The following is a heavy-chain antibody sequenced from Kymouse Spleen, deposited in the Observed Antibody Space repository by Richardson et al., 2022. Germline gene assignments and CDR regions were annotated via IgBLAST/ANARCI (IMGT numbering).Heavy chain of an antibody. CDR3: ARERANYDILTDNDAFDI. V-gene: IGHV3-11*01. D-gene: IGHD3-9*01. J-gene: IGHJ3*02. CDR1: GFTFSDYY. Sequence: QVQLVESGGGLVKPGGSLRLSCAASGFTFSDYYMSWIRQAPGKGLEWVSYISSSGSTIYYADSVKGRFTISRDNAKNSLYLQMNSLRAEDTAVYYCARERANYDILTDNDAFDIWGQGTMVTVSS. CDR2: ISSSGSTI.